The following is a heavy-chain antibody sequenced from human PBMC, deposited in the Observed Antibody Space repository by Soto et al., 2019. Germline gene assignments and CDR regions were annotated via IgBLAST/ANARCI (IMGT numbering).Heavy chain of an antibody. CDR1: GFTFSSYA. D-gene: IGHD1-26*01. CDR2: ISGGGRHT. J-gene: IGHJ4*02. Sequence: GGSLRLSCAASGFTFSSYAMSWVRQVPGKGLEWVSAISGGGRHTHYAGSVKGRFTISRDNSRNTLYLQMNSLRAEDTAVYYCAPNSGSSSGYYWGQGTLVTVSS. V-gene: IGHV3-23*01. CDR3: APNSGSSSGYY.